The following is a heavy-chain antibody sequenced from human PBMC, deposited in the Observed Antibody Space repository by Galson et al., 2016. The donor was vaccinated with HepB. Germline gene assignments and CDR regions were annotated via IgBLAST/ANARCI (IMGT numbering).Heavy chain of an antibody. D-gene: IGHD5-18*01. CDR3: ATSNLDTARGPNAFDI. V-gene: IGHV5-10-1*04. CDR2: IDPSDSYT. J-gene: IGHJ3*02. Sequence: PGKGLEWMGRIDPSDSYTSYSPSFQGQVTISADKFISTAHLQWSSLKASDTAMYYCATSNLDTARGPNAFDIWGQGTMVTVSS.